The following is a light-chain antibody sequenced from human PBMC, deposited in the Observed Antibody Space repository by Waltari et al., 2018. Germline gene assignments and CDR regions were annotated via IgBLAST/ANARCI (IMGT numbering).Light chain of an antibody. CDR2: DAS. Sequence: DVQTTQSPSSLSASVGDRVTNTCQASQGISNYLAWYQQKPGKAPKLLLYDASRLENGDPSRFSGSGSGTDYTLTISSLQPEDFATYYCQQYYSIAHNFGGGTKVELK. J-gene: IGKJ4*01. V-gene: IGKV1-NL1*01. CDR3: QQYYSIAHN. CDR1: QGISNY.